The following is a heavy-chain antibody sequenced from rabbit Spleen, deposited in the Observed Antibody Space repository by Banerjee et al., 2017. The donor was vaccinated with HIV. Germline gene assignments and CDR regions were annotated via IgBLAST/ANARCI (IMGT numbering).Heavy chain of an antibody. D-gene: IGHD2-1*01. CDR2: IYVGEGIA. Sequence: QLKETGGGLVQPGGSLTLSCKASGFDFTNNYIVWVRQAPGKGLEWVGIIYVGEGIADYASWVNGRFTISSDNAQDTVDLQVNSLTTADTATYFCARGGYDDYGDYVYYFDLWGQGTLVTVS. CDR3: ARGGYDDYGDYVYYFDL. CDR1: GFDFTNNY. V-gene: IGHV1S7*01. J-gene: IGHJ4*01.